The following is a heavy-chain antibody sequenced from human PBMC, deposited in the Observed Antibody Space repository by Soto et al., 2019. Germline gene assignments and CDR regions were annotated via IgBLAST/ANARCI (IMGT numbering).Heavy chain of an antibody. CDR2: ISSSSSTI. J-gene: IGHJ4*02. D-gene: IGHD5-18*01. V-gene: IGHV3-48*02. CDR3: ARDAVTLHY. CDR1: GFTFSSYS. Sequence: EVQLVESGGGLVQPGGSLRLSCAASGFTFSSYSMNWVRQAPGKGLEWVSYISSSSSTIYYADSVKGRFTISRDDAKNTLYLPMNSLRYEDTAVYYCARDAVTLHYWGQGTLVTVSS.